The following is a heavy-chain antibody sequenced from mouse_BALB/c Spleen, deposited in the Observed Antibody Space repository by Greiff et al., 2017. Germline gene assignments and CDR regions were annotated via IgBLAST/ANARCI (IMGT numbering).Heavy chain of an antibody. V-gene: IGHV1-7*01. CDR2: INPSTGYT. Sequence: QVQLKQSGAELAKPGASVKMSCKASGYTFTSYWMHWVKQRPGQGLEWIGYINPSTGYTEYNQKFKDKATLTADKSSSTAYMQLSSLTSEDSAVYYCARGGYPHYYAMDYWGQGTSVTVSS. CDR1: GYTFTSYW. CDR3: ARGGYPHYYAMDY. D-gene: IGHD2-2*01. J-gene: IGHJ4*01.